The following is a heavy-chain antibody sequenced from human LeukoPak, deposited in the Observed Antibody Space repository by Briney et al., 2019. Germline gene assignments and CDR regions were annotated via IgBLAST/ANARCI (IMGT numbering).Heavy chain of an antibody. J-gene: IGHJ4*02. V-gene: IGHV1-69*05. CDR2: IIPIFGTA. Sequence: SVKVSCKASGYTFTSYYMHWVRQAPGQGLEWMGRIIPIFGTANYAQKFQGRVTITTDESTSTAYMELSSLRSEDTAVYYCARSSGSYPQSLDYWGQGTLVTVSS. CDR1: GYTFTSYY. CDR3: ARSSGSYPQSLDY. D-gene: IGHD1-26*01.